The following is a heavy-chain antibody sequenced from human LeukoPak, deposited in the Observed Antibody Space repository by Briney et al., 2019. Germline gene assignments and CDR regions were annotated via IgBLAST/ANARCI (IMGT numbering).Heavy chain of an antibody. V-gene: IGHV4-4*02. D-gene: IGHD7-27*01. CDR1: GVSISSSNW. Sequence: SETLSLTCAVSGVSISSSNWWSWVRQPPGKGLEWIGEIYHSGSTNYNPSLKSRVTISVDKSKNQFSLKLSSVTAADTAMFYCARHLQTDTGNIDCWGQGTLVTVSS. CDR2: IYHSGST. CDR3: ARHLQTDTGNIDC. J-gene: IGHJ4*02.